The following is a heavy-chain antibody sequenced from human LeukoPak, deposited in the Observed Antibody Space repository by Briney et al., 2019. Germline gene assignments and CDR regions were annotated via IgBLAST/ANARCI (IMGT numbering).Heavy chain of an antibody. CDR2: IRYDGSNK. CDR1: GFTFSSYG. Sequence: GGSLILSCAASGFTFSSYGMHWVRQAPGKGLEWVAFIRYDGSNKYYADSVKGRFTISRDNSKNTLYLQMNSLRAEDTAVYYCAKDRSVDPTYFDYWGQGTLVTVSS. V-gene: IGHV3-30*02. J-gene: IGHJ4*02. D-gene: IGHD3-9*01. CDR3: AKDRSVDPTYFDY.